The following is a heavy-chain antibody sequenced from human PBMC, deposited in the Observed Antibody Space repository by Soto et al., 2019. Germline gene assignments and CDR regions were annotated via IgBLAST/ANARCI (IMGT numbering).Heavy chain of an antibody. CDR2: IIPVFGTA. J-gene: IGHJ6*02. D-gene: IGHD3-22*01. CDR3: ARGDATELGVTTYYGMDV. Sequence: QVQLVQSGAEVKKPGYSVKVSCKASGGRLTYSGVSWVRQALGHGLEWMVGIIPVFGTANYAQKFQGRVTYAADETKSTDFKDVRSLRSEDTAVYYCARGDATELGVTTYYGMDVWGQGTTV. CDR1: GGRLTYSG. V-gene: IGHV1-69*12.